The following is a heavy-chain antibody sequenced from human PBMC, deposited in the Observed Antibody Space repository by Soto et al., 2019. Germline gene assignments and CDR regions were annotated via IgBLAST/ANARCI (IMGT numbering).Heavy chain of an antibody. CDR2: IFHSGNA. CDR1: GGSIRNVY. Sequence: QVHLQESGPGLVKPLETLSLTCTVSGGSIRNVYWSWIRQAPGKGLEWIGFIFHSGNAKYNPSLKSRVTISVDTFKNQFSLSLDSVTAADTAVYFCARAHAPTLPFDSWGQGTLVTVSS. D-gene: IGHD2-15*01. V-gene: IGHV4-59*01. J-gene: IGHJ4*01. CDR3: ARAHAPTLPFDS.